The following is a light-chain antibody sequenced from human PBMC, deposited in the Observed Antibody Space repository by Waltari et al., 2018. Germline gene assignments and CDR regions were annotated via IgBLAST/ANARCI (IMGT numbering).Light chain of an antibody. J-gene: IGLJ1*01. CDR2: DVS. V-gene: IGLV2-14*03. Sequence: QSALTQPASVSGSPGKSITISCTGTSSDVGGYNYVSWYQQHPGKAPKLMIYDVSNRPSGVSNRFSGSKSGNTVSLTISGLQAEDEADYYCSSYTSSSTPYVFGTGTKVTVL. CDR3: SSYTSSSTPYV. CDR1: SSDVGGYNY.